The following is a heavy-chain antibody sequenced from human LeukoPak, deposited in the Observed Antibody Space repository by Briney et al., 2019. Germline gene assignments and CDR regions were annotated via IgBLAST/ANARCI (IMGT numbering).Heavy chain of an antibody. D-gene: IGHD3-10*01. Sequence: GGSLRLSCAASGFTFSSYAMHWVRQAPGKGLEWVAVISYDGSNKYYADSVKGRFTISRDNSKNTLYLQMNSLRAEDTAVYYCARSSSSITMVRGENWFDPWGQGTLVTVSS. J-gene: IGHJ5*02. CDR2: ISYDGSNK. V-gene: IGHV3-30*04. CDR1: GFTFSSYA. CDR3: ARSSSSITMVRGENWFDP.